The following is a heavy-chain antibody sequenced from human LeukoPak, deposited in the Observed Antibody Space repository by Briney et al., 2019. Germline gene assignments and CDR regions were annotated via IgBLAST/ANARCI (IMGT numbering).Heavy chain of an antibody. CDR2: FSGNGKTT. CDR1: GFTFRAYT. Sequence: GGSLRLSCAASGFTFRAYTIHWFRQAPGKGLEWVSLFSGNGKTTYYADSVKGRFTISRDNAKYSLYLQMNSLRAEDTAVYYCARGGLGSWTFDSWGQGTLVTVSS. J-gene: IGHJ4*02. V-gene: IGHV3-43*01. D-gene: IGHD1-26*01. CDR3: ARGGLGSWTFDS.